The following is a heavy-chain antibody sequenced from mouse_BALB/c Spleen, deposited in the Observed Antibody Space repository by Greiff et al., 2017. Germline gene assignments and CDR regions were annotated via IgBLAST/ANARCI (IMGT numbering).Heavy chain of an antibody. V-gene: IGHV5-6-5*01. Sequence: EVQVVESGGGLVKPGGSLKLSCAASGFTFSSYAMSWVRQTPEKRLEWVASISSGGSTYYPDSVKGRFTISRDNARNILYLQMSSLRSEDTAMYYCARDYYGSSNYFDYWGQGTTLTVSS. D-gene: IGHD1-1*01. CDR2: ISSGGST. CDR1: GFTFSSYA. J-gene: IGHJ2*01. CDR3: ARDYYGSSNYFDY.